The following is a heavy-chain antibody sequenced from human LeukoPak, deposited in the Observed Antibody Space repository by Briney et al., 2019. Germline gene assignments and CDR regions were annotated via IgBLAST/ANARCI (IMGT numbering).Heavy chain of an antibody. V-gene: IGHV4-38-2*01. CDR2: VHHSGNT. Sequence: KTSETLSLTCAVSGFSVGSGYYWGWIRQPPGKGLEWIGSVHHSGNTYYNPSLKSRVAASVDTSKNQYSLRLNSVTAADTAIYRCARVKNIAGAADYFDSWGQGTLVTVSS. J-gene: IGHJ4*02. D-gene: IGHD6-13*01. CDR3: ARVKNIAGAADYFDS. CDR1: GFSVGSGYY.